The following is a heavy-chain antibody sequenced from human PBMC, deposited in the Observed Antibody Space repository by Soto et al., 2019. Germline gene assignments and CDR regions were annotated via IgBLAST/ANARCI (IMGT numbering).Heavy chain of an antibody. V-gene: IGHV3-23*01. D-gene: IGHD3-10*01. J-gene: IGHJ6*02. Sequence: GGSLRLSCAASRFTFRNYGMSWVLQVPWKGLEWVSGISPTGEQRFYVDSVKGRFFISRDNSQNTLSLEMSNLRADDTAVYYCAKRYGSGSYRDFNSYYGMDIWGQGTSVTVSS. CDR3: AKRYGSGSYRDFNSYYGMDI. CDR1: RFTFRNYG. CDR2: ISPTGEQR.